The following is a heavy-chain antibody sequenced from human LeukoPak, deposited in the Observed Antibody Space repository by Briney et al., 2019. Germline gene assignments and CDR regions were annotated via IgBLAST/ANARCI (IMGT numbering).Heavy chain of an antibody. CDR3: ARTYRYSSSSPYSFDY. CDR2: IYYSGST. D-gene: IGHD6-13*01. CDR1: GGSISSSSYY. J-gene: IGHJ4*02. Sequence: PSETLSLTCTVSGGSISSSSYYWGWIRQPPGKGLEWIGSIYYSGSTYYNPSLKSRITISVDMPKNQFSLKLSSVTAADTAVYYCARTYRYSSSSPYSFDYWDQGTLVTVSS. V-gene: IGHV4-39*01.